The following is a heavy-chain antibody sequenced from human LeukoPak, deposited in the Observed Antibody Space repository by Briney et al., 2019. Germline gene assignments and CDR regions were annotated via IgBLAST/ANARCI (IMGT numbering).Heavy chain of an antibody. V-gene: IGHV4-34*01. CDR3: ARGGYCSGGSCSGFDP. Sequence: KTSETLSLTCAVYGGSFSGYYWSWIRQPPGKGLEWIGEINHSGSTNYNPSLKSRVTISVDTSKNQFSLKLSSVTAADTAVYYCARGGYCSGGSCSGFDPWGQGTLVTVSS. CDR1: GGSFSGYY. D-gene: IGHD2-15*01. CDR2: INHSGST. J-gene: IGHJ5*02.